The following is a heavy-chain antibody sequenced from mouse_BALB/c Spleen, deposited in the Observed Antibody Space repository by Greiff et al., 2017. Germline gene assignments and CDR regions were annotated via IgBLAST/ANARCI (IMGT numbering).Heavy chain of an antibody. Sequence: VQLQQSGPELVKPGASVKISCKASGYTFTDYNMHWVKQSHGKSLEWIGYIYPYNGGTGYNQKFKGKAKLTAVTSASTAYMELSSLTNEDSAVYYCTKNGDYWGQGTTLTVSS. J-gene: IGHJ2*01. CDR1: GYTFTDYN. V-gene: IGHV1S29*02. CDR2: IYPYNGGT. CDR3: TKNGDY.